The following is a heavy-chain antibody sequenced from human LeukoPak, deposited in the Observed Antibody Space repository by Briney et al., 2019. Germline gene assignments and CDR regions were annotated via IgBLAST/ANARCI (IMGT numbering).Heavy chain of an antibody. Sequence: GGSLRLSCAASGFTFISYAIHWVRQAPGKGLEWVAVISFHGTDTFYADSVKGRFTISRDNSKNTLYLQMNSLRAEDTAVYYCAKSGLNRFDYWGQGTLVTVSS. J-gene: IGHJ4*02. CDR2: ISFHGTDT. D-gene: IGHD3-3*01. CDR3: AKSGLNRFDY. CDR1: GFTFISYA. V-gene: IGHV3-30*04.